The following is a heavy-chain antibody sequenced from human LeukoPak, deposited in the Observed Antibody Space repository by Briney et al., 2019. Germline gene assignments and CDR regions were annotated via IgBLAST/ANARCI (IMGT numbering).Heavy chain of an antibody. V-gene: IGHV3-21*01. CDR3: ARDCGGGSCYGPYDAFDI. CDR2: LSSSSSFT. J-gene: IGHJ3*02. CDR1: GFTFSSYT. D-gene: IGHD2-15*01. Sequence: GGSLRLSCAASGFTFSSYTMNWVRQSPGKGLEWVSSLSSSSSFTYYADSVRGRFTIARDNARNSLSLEMTSLRAEDTAVYYCARDCGGGSCYGPYDAFDIWGQGTMVTVSS.